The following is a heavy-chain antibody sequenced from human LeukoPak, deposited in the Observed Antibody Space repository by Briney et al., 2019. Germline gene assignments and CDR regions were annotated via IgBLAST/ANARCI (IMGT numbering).Heavy chain of an antibody. CDR1: GFIFRNYV. V-gene: IGHV3-21*01. CDR3: AKLAKYFYGSETYYFFEH. J-gene: IGHJ4*02. D-gene: IGHD3-10*01. CDR2: ISGSNSYI. Sequence: GGSLRPSCAASGFIFRNYVVAWVRQAPGKGLEWVSEISGSNSYIYYADSMKGRFTISRDNAKNSLYLQMNSLRVEDTAVYYCAKLAKYFYGSETYYFFEHWGQGTPVTASS.